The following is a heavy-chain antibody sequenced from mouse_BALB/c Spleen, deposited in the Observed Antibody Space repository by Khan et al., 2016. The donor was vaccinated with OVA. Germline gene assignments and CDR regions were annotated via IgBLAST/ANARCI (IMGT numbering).Heavy chain of an antibody. J-gene: IGHJ2*01. D-gene: IGHD2-3*01. CDR3: ARPAYDGYYDY. V-gene: IGHV1S137*01. CDR2: ISTYSGST. Sequence: QVQLQQSGPELVRPGVSVKISCKGSGYTFTDYAMYWVKQSHAKSLEWLGLISTYSGSTNYNQKFKGKVTMTVDKSSSAAYMELARLTSEDSAIYYCARPAYDGYYDYWGQGTALTVSS. CDR1: GYTFTDYA.